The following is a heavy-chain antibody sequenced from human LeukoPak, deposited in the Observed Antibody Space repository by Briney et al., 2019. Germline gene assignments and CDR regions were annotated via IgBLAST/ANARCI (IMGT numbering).Heavy chain of an antibody. V-gene: IGHV3-30*04. Sequence: GRSLRLSCAASGFTFSNYAMHWVRQAPGKGLEWVAVISYDGSQKYHADSVKGRFTISRDNSKNTLFLQMNSLRPEDTAVYYCTKEGLPSGSSWSAWFDPWGQGTLVTVSS. D-gene: IGHD3-10*01. CDR2: ISYDGSQK. CDR1: GFTFSNYA. J-gene: IGHJ5*02. CDR3: TKEGLPSGSSWSAWFDP.